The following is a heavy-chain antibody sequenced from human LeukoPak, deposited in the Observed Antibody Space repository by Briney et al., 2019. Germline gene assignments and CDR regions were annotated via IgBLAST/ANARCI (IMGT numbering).Heavy chain of an antibody. D-gene: IGHD5-18*01. Sequence: ASVKVSCKASGYTFTSYYMHWVRQALGQGLEWMGIINPSGGSTSYAQKFQGRVTMTRDMSTSTVYMELSSLRSEDTAVYYCARDARGYSYGYVPTFDYWGQGTLVTVSS. CDR1: GYTFTSYY. J-gene: IGHJ4*02. CDR2: INPSGGST. V-gene: IGHV1-46*01. CDR3: ARDARGYSYGYVPTFDY.